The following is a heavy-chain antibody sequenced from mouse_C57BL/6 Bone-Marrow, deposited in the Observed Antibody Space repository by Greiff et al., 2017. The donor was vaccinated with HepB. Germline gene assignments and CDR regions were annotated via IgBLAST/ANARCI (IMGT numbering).Heavy chain of an antibody. CDR2: IDPSDSYT. CDR1: GYTFTSYW. CDR3: ARERAYYYGSSSYFDV. V-gene: IGHV1-69*01. D-gene: IGHD1-1*01. J-gene: IGHJ1*03. Sequence: VQLQQPGAELVMPGASVKLSCKASGYTFTSYWMHWVKQRPGQGLEWIGEIDPSDSYTNYNQKFKGKSTLTEDKSSSTAYMQLSSLTSEDSAVYYCARERAYYYGSSSYFDVWGTGTTVTVSS.